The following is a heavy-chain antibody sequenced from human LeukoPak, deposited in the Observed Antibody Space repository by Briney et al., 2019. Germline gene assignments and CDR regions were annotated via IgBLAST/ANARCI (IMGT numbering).Heavy chain of an antibody. CDR3: ARDQYYGSGSYDY. CDR2: ISSSSSTI. CDR1: GFTFSSYS. D-gene: IGHD3-10*01. V-gene: IGHV3-48*01. J-gene: IGHJ4*02. Sequence: GGSLRLSCAASGFTFSSYSMNWVRQAPGKGLEWVSYISSSSSTIYYADSVKGRFTISRDNAKNSLYPQMNSLRAEDTAVYYCARDQYYGSGSYDYWGQGTLVTVSS.